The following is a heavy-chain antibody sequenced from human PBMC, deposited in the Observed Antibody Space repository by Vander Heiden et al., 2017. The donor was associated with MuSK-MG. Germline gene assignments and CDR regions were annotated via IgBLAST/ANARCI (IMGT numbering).Heavy chain of an antibody. J-gene: IGHJ4*02. CDR1: GFTFSSYG. CDR3: AKDQGEMATDY. D-gene: IGHD5-12*01. V-gene: IGHV3-33*06. Sequence: QVQLVESGGGVVQPGRSLRLPCAASGFTFSSYGMHWVRQAPGKGLEWVAVIWYDGSNKYYADSVKGRFTISRDNSKNTLYLQMNSLRAEDTAVYYCAKDQGEMATDYWGQGTLVTVSS. CDR2: IWYDGSNK.